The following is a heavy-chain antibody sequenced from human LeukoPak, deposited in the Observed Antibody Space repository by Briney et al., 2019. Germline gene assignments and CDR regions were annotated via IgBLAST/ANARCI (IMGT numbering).Heavy chain of an antibody. D-gene: IGHD3-22*01. Sequence: PSETLSLTCAVYGGSFSGYYWSWIRQPPGKGLEWIGYIYYSGSTNYNPSLKSRVTISVDTSKNQFSLKLSSVTAADTAVYYCAASYDSSGYYPFQHWGQGTLVTVSS. J-gene: IGHJ1*01. CDR1: GGSFSGYY. V-gene: IGHV4-59*01. CDR3: AASYDSSGYYPFQH. CDR2: IYYSGST.